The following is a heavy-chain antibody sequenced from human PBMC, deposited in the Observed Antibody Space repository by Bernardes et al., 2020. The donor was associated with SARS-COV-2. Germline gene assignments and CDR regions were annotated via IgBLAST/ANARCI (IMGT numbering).Heavy chain of an antibody. CDR1: GFTFSSYA. Sequence: GGSLRLSCAASGFTFSSYAMHWVRQAPGKGLEWVAVISYDGGIKIDADSVKGRFTLSRDNYKDTLYLQMNSLRAEDTAVYYCAGRKTTSWSHDYWGQGTLVTVSS. CDR3: AGRKTTSWSHDY. J-gene: IGHJ4*02. D-gene: IGHD2-2*01. CDR2: ISYDGGIK. V-gene: IGHV3-30-3*01.